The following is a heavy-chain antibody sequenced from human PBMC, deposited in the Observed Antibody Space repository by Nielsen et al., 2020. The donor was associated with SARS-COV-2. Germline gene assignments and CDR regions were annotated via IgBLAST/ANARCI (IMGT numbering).Heavy chain of an antibody. CDR1: GFAFSNYA. D-gene: IGHD3-22*01. CDR2: IKQDGSEK. V-gene: IGHV3-7*03. J-gene: IGHJ4*02. Sequence: GESLKISCAASGFAFSNYAMSWVRQAPGKGLEWVANIKQDGSEKYYVDSVKGRFTISRDNAKNSLYLQMSSLRAEDTAIYYCARESSGYYFPDYWGQGTLVTVSS. CDR3: ARESSGYYFPDY.